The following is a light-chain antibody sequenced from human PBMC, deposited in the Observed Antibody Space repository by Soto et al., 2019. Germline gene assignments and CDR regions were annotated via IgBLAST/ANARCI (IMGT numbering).Light chain of an antibody. CDR2: SND. CDR1: SSNIGSNS. J-gene: IGLJ1*01. Sequence: QSVLTQPPSASGTPGQRVTISCSGSSSNIGSNSVNWYQQLPGTAPKLLIYSNDRRPSGVPDRFSGSKSGTSASLAISGLQSEDEADYYCAGWDDSLNGYVFGTGTKSPS. V-gene: IGLV1-44*01. CDR3: AGWDDSLNGYV.